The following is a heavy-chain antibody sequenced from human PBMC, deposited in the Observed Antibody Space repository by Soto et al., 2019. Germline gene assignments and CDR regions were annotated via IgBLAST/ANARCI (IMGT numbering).Heavy chain of an antibody. J-gene: IGHJ4*02. V-gene: IGHV4-31*03. Sequence: QVQLKESGPGLVKPSQTLSLTCTVSGDSMTTNSYYWTWIRQHPGKGLEWIGYIYHSGGTFYNPSLESRLTISVDTSKSQFSLDLRSVTAADTAVYFCARGSNYDQGGLARWGQGTLVAVSS. CDR3: ARGSNYDQGGLAR. D-gene: IGHD3-3*01. CDR2: IYHSGGT. CDR1: GDSMTTNSYY.